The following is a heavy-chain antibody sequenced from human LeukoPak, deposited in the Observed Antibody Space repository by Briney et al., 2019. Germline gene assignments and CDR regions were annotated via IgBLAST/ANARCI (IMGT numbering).Heavy chain of an antibody. CDR2: IIPIFGTA. J-gene: IGHJ4*02. Sequence: ASVKVSCKASGGTFSSYAISWVRQAPGQGLEWMGGIIPIFGTANYAQKFQGRVTITTDESTSIAYMELSSLRSGDTAVYYCARGRWLQPWGYFDYWGQGTLVTVSS. CDR1: GGTFSSYA. D-gene: IGHD5-24*01. V-gene: IGHV1-69*05. CDR3: ARGRWLQPWGYFDY.